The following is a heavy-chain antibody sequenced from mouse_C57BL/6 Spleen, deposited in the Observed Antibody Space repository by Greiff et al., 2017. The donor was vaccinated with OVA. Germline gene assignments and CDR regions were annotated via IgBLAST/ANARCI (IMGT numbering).Heavy chain of an antibody. CDR3: ARKDDYEYYFDY. D-gene: IGHD2-4*01. V-gene: IGHV1-18*01. Sequence: VQLKESGPELVKPGASVKIPCKASGYTFTDYNMDWVKQSHGKSLEWIGDINPNNGGTIYNQKFKGKATLTVDKSSSTAYMELRSLTSEDTAVYYCARKDDYEYYFDYWGQGTTLTVSS. J-gene: IGHJ2*01. CDR2: INPNNGGT. CDR1: GYTFTDYN.